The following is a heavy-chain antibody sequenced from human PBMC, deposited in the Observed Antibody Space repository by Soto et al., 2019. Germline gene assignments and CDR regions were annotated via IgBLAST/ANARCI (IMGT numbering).Heavy chain of an antibody. V-gene: IGHV1-69*13. D-gene: IGHD4-4*01. CDR3: ARDPTRVVTTGTNKYYYYYGMDV. CDR1: GGTFSSYA. Sequence: SVKVSCKAAGGTFSSYAISWVRRAPGQGLEWMGGIIPIFGTANYAQKFQGRVTITADESTSTAYMELSSLRSEDTAVYYCARDPTRVVTTGTNKYYYYYGMDVWGQGTTVTVSS. CDR2: IIPIFGTA. J-gene: IGHJ6*02.